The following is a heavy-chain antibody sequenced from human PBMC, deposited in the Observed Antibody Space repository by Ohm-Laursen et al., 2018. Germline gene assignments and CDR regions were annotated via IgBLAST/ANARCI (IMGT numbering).Heavy chain of an antibody. CDR2: IIPILGIA. D-gene: IGHD6-19*01. Sequence: ASVTVSCKASGVTFSSYAISWVRQAPGQGLEWMGRIIPILGIANYAQKFQGRVTITADKSPSTAYMELSSLRSEDTAVYYCASARGGWPSYNWFDHWGQGTLVTVSS. V-gene: IGHV1-69*04. CDR3: ASARGGWPSYNWFDH. CDR1: GVTFSSYA. J-gene: IGHJ5*02.